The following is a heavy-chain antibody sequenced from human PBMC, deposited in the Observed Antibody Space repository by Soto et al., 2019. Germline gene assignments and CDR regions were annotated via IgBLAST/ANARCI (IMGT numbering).Heavy chain of an antibody. D-gene: IGHD2-2*01. J-gene: IGHJ5*02. CDR2: ISADIGNT. Sequence: ASVKVSCKASGYTFTSYGISWVRQAPGQGLEWMGWISADIGNTNYAQKLQGRVTMTTDTSTSTAYMEPRSLRSDDTAVYYCARDETWRYCSSTSCLSSFDPWGEGTLVTVSS. V-gene: IGHV1-18*01. CDR3: ARDETWRYCSSTSCLSSFDP. CDR1: GYTFTSYG.